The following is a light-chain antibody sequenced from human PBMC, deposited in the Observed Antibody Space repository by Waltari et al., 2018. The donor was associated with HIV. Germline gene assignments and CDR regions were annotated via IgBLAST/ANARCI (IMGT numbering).Light chain of an antibody. CDR1: SSDVGGYNY. J-gene: IGLJ1*01. Sequence: QSALTQPASVSGSPGQSITISCTGTSSDVGGYNYVSWYKQHPGKAPKLMFYEVSNRPSGVSNRFSGSKSANTASLTISVPQADDEADYYCCSCPRSGIRYVFGTGTKVTVL. V-gene: IGLV2-14*01. CDR3: CSCPRSGIRYV. CDR2: EVS.